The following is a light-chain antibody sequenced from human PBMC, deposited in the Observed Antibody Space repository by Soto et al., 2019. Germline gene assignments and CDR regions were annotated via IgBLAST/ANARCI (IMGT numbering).Light chain of an antibody. CDR3: QQYNSYWT. Sequence: DIQMTKSPSTLSPSVGDTVTVTCRASQSVSGWLAWYQQKPGEAPKLLIYDASSLESGVPSRFSGSGSGTEFTLTISSLQPDDFATYYCQQYNSYWTFGQGTKVDIK. V-gene: IGKV1-5*01. J-gene: IGKJ1*01. CDR2: DAS. CDR1: QSVSGW.